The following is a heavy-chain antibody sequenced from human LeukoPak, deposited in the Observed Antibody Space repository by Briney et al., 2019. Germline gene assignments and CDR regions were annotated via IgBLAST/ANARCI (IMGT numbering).Heavy chain of an antibody. CDR3: AKGGSHWPTGYYYMDV. D-gene: IGHD2-15*01. CDR2: ISGSGGST. CDR1: GFTFNSYA. Sequence: GGSLRLSCAASGFTFNSYAMSWVRHAPGKGLEWVSPISGSGGSTYYADSVKGRFTISRDNSKNTRYLQMNSLRAEDTAVYYCAKGGSHWPTGYYYMDVWGKGTTVTVSS. V-gene: IGHV3-23*01. J-gene: IGHJ6*03.